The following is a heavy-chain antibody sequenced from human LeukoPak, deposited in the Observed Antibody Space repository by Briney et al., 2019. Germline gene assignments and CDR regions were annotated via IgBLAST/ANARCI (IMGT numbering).Heavy chain of an antibody. CDR2: IYYSGST. V-gene: IGHV4-59*01. CDR3: ARDSNWEFDY. CDR1: GGSISSYY. D-gene: IGHD7-27*01. J-gene: IGHJ4*02. Sequence: PSETLSLTCTVSGGSISSYYWSWIRQPPGKGLEWIGYIYYSGSTNYNPSLKSRVTISVDTSKNQFSLKLSSVTAADTAMYYCARDSNWEFDYWGQGTLVTVSS.